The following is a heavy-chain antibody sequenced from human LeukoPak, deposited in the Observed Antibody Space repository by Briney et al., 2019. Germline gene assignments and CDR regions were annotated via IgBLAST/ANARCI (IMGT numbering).Heavy chain of an antibody. Sequence: SESLSLTCTVSGGSISSYYWSWIRQPPGKGLEWIGYIYYSGSTNYNPSLKSRVTISVDTSKNQLSLKLSSVTAADTAVYYCARVGYDFWSGYPIYYYYYMDVWGKGTTVTVSS. V-gene: IGHV4-59*01. CDR2: IYYSGST. J-gene: IGHJ6*03. CDR1: GGSISSYY. D-gene: IGHD3-3*01. CDR3: ARVGYDFWSGYPIYYYYYMDV.